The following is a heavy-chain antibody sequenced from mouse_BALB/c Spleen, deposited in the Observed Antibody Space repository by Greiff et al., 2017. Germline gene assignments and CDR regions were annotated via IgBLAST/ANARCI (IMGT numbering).Heavy chain of an antibody. J-gene: IGHJ4*01. V-gene: IGHV5-12-2*01. CDR1: GFTFSSYN. D-gene: IGHD1-1*01. CDR3: ARHGDLYSYYYAMDY. Sequence: EVQLVESGGGLVQPGGSLKLSCAASGFTFSSYNMSWVRQTPEKRLEWVAYISNGGGSTYYPDTVKGRFTISRDNAKNTLYLQMSSLKSEDTAMYYCARHGDLYSYYYAMDYWGQGTSVTVSS. CDR2: ISNGGGST.